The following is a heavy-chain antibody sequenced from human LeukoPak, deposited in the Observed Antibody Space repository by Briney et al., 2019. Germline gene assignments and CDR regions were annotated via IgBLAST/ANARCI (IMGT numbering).Heavy chain of an antibody. CDR3: AKDLRTIVAVAGTLDS. Sequence: GSLRLSCAASGFTFSSYAMHWVRQAPGKGLEWVAVVSYDGSNKYYADSVKGRFTISRDNSKNTLYLQMDSLRGEDTAVYYCAKDLRTIVAVAGTLDSWGQGTLVTVSS. CDR1: GFTFSSYA. V-gene: IGHV3-30*18. J-gene: IGHJ4*02. D-gene: IGHD6-19*01. CDR2: VSYDGSNK.